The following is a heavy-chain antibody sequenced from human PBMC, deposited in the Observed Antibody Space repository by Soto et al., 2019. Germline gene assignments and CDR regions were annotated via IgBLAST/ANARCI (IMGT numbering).Heavy chain of an antibody. CDR3: AMALRPAGDPGDWYFDL. CDR2: IYYSGTT. D-gene: IGHD2-2*01. J-gene: IGHJ2*01. CDR1: GVSLSTCGRF. V-gene: IGHV4-31*03. Sequence: QVQLQESGPGLVKPSQTLSLTCTVSGVSLSTCGRFWRWVRQHPGNGLEWIGYIYYSGTTAYKPSLKRRLTIAIATPKNPFYLHLRSVTAADTAVYYCAMALRPAGDPGDWYFDLWGRGTVVTVSS.